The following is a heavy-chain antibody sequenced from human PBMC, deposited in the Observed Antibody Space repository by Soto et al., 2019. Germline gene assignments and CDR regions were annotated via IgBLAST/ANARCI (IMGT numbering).Heavy chain of an antibody. J-gene: IGHJ6*02. CDR1: GFSLSPSW. CDR2: IMQDGSDK. Sequence: EVQLVESGGGLVQPGGSLRLSCTASGFSLSPSWMTWVRQAPGKGLEWVANIMQDGSDKYYVDSVKGRCTISRDNAKNSLYLQMTSLRAEDTAVYYCSSKRLYFYGLDVWGQGTTVTVS. CDR3: SSKRLYFYGLDV. V-gene: IGHV3-7*01.